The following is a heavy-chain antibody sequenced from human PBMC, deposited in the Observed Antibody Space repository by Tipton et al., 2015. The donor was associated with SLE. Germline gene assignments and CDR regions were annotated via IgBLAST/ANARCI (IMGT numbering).Heavy chain of an antibody. CDR1: GGSIRSYY. V-gene: IGHV4-59*01. J-gene: IGHJ3*02. D-gene: IGHD5-12*01. CDR3: ARAKWRDDFDI. CDR2: IYYSGST. Sequence: TLSLTCTVSGGSIRSYYWSWIRQPPGKGLEWIGYIYYSGSTNYNPSLKSRVTRSVDTSKNQFSLKLSSVTAADTAVYYCARAKWRDDFDIWGQGTMVTVSS.